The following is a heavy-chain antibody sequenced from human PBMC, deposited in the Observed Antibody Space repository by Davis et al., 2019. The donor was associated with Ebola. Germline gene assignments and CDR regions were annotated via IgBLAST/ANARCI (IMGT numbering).Heavy chain of an antibody. CDR1: GYTFTSYD. Sequence: ASVKVSCKASGYTFTSYDINWVRQATGQGLEWMGWMNPNSGNTGYAQKFQGRVTITRNTSISTAYMELSSLRASDTAMYFCARLSCAGGSCANWFDAWGQGTLVTVSS. D-gene: IGHD2-15*01. J-gene: IGHJ5*02. CDR2: MNPNSGNT. CDR3: ARLSCAGGSCANWFDA. V-gene: IGHV1-8*03.